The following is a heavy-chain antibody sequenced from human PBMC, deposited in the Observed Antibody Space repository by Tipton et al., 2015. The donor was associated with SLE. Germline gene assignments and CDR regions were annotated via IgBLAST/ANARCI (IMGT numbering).Heavy chain of an antibody. CDR1: GGSFSGYY. Sequence: TLSLTCAVYGGSFSGYYWSWIRQPPGKGLEWIGEINHSGSTNYNPSLKSRVTISVDTSKNQSSLKLSSVTAADTAVYSCARGWGYDSLYSYYGMDVWGQGTTVTVSS. V-gene: IGHV4-34*01. CDR2: INHSGST. D-gene: IGHD5-12*01. J-gene: IGHJ6*02. CDR3: ARGWGYDSLYSYYGMDV.